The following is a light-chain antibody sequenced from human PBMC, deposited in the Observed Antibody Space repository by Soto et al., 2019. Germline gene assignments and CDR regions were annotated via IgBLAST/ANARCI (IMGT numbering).Light chain of an antibody. V-gene: IGLV2-8*01. CDR1: SSDVGAYNY. CDR2: EVN. Sequence: QSALTQPPSASGSPGQSVTISCTGTSSDVGAYNYVSWYQQHPGKAPKLLIYEVNKRPSGVPDRFSGSKSGNTASLTVSGLQAEDEADYYCQSYESSPSGYVFGTGTKLTVL. CDR3: QSYESSPSGYV. J-gene: IGLJ1*01.